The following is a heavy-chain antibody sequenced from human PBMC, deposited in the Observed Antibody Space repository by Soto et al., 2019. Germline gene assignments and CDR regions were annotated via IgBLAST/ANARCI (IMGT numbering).Heavy chain of an antibody. CDR2: VSGSGGST. V-gene: IGHV3-23*01. CDR1: GFTFSSYA. Sequence: GGSLRLSCAASGFTFSSYAMSWVRQAPGKGLEWISAVSGSGGSTYYADSVKGRFTISRDNSKNTLYLQMNSLRAEDTAVYYCAKDLFGYCSSTSCQIGYAWGQGTLVTVSS. J-gene: IGHJ4*02. CDR3: AKDLFGYCSSTSCQIGYA. D-gene: IGHD2-2*01.